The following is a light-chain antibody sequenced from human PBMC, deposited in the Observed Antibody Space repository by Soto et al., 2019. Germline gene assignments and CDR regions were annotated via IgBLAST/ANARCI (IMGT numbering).Light chain of an antibody. J-gene: IGKJ2*01. V-gene: IGKV3-20*01. Sequence: EIVLTQSPGTLSLSPGERATLSCRASQSVSSSYLAWYQQKPGQAPRPLIYGASSRATGIADRFSGSGPGTDFTLTISRLEPEDFAVYYCQQYGSSPYTFGQGTKLEIK. CDR3: QQYGSSPYT. CDR2: GAS. CDR1: QSVSSSY.